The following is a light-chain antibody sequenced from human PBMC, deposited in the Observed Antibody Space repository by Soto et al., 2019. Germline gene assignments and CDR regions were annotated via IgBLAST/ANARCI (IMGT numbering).Light chain of an antibody. CDR3: QSYDSSLTTYV. CDR1: SSDIGAGYD. J-gene: IGLJ1*01. V-gene: IGLV1-40*01. Sequence: QSVLTQPPSVSEAPGQRVTISCTGTSSDIGAGYDVHWYQQLPGAAPKLLIYSNAIRPSGVPDRFSASKSGTSASLAITGLRAEDEADYYCQSYDSSLTTYVFGNGTKVTVL. CDR2: SNA.